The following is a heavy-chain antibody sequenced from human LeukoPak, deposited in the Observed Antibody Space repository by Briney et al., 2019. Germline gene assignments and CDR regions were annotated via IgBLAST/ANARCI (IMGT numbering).Heavy chain of an antibody. CDR1: GGSFSGYY. CDR2: VNHSGST. D-gene: IGHD3-9*01. Sequence: KSSETLSLTCAVYGGSFSGYYWSWIRQPPGKGLEWIGEVNHSGSTNYNPSLKSRVTISVDTSKNQFSLKLSSVTAADTAMYYCARVRSEDDILTGYHLDVWGQGTTVTVSS. J-gene: IGHJ6*02. V-gene: IGHV4-34*01. CDR3: ARVRSEDDILTGYHLDV.